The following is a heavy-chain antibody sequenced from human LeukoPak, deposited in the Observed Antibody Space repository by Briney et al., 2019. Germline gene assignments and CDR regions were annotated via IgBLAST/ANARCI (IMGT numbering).Heavy chain of an antibody. V-gene: IGHV3-23*01. CDR2: IRGAGET. D-gene: IGHD1-1*01. CDR3: AKANWVSNADAVW. CDR1: GFSFSNYA. J-gene: IGHJ4*02. Sequence: PGGSLRLSCAASGFSFSNYAMSWVRQAPARGPEWVSSIRGAGETFYADSVRGRFTLSRDDSRNTVYLLLNNLRVEDTAIYYCAKANWVSNADAVWWGQGTQVTVSS.